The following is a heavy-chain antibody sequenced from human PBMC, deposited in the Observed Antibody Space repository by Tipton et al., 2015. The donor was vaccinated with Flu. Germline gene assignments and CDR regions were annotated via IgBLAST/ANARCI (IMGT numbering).Heavy chain of an antibody. CDR2: IYYSGST. V-gene: IGHV4-59*01. CDR3: ARTRFLGDYYDYGMDV. J-gene: IGHJ6*02. Sequence: TLSLTCTVSGGSISSYYWSWIRQPPGKGLEWIGYIYYSGSTNYNPSLKSRVTISVDTSKNQFSLKLSSVTAADTAVYYCARTRFLGDYYDYGMDVWGQGTTVTVSS. CDR1: GGSISSYY. D-gene: IGHD3-3*01.